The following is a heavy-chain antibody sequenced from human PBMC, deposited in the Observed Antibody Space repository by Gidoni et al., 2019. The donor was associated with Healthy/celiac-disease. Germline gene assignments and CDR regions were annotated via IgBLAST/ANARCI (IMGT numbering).Heavy chain of an antibody. D-gene: IGHD3-10*01. J-gene: IGHJ5*02. Sequence: QVQLQESGPGLVKPSGTLSLTCAVCEGCIGSSNWWSWVRQPPGKGLGWIGEIYHSGSTNYNPSLKSRVTISVDKSKNQFSLKLSSVTAADTAVYYCARDRADYYGSGGEFDPWGQGTLVTVSS. V-gene: IGHV4-4*02. CDR2: IYHSGST. CDR3: ARDRADYYGSGGEFDP. CDR1: EGCIGSSNW.